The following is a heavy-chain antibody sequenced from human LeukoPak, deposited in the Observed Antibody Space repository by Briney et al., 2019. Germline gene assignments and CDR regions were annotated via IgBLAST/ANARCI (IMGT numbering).Heavy chain of an antibody. Sequence: GGSLRLSCAASGFTFSSYAMSWVRQAPGKGLEWVSAISGSGGSTYYADSVKGRFTISRDNSKNTPYLQMNSLRVEDTALYYCAKGPYGSGGYFDYWGQGTLVTVSS. V-gene: IGHV3-23*01. J-gene: IGHJ4*02. D-gene: IGHD3-10*01. CDR2: ISGSGGST. CDR3: AKGPYGSGGYFDY. CDR1: GFTFSSYA.